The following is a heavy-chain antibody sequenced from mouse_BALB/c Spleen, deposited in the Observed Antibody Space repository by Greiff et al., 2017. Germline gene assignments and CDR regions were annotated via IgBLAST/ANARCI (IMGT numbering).Heavy chain of an antibody. J-gene: IGHJ1*01. V-gene: IGHV3-8*02. CDR2: ISYSGST. Sequence: EVKLMESGPSLVKPSQTLSLTCSVTGDSITSGYWNWIRKFPGNKLEYMGYISYSGSTYYNPSLKSRISITRDTSKNQYYLQLNSVTTEDTATYYCARYYYGNYDFDVWGAGTTVTVSS. CDR3: ARYYYGNYDFDV. D-gene: IGHD2-1*01. CDR1: GDSITSGY.